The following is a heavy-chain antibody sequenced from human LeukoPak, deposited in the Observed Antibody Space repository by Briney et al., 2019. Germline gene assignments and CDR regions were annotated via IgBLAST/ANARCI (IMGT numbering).Heavy chain of an antibody. J-gene: IGHJ5*02. V-gene: IGHV4-34*01. CDR2: INQSGST. CDR1: GGSFSNYY. D-gene: IGHD6-13*01. CDR3: ARGRRRGYSSSWYGGNNWFDP. Sequence: SETLSLTCAVYGGSFSNYYWSWIRQPPGKGLEWIGEINQSGSTNYNPSLESRVTISVDTSKNQFSLKVTSVTAADTAVYYCARGRRRGYSSSWYGGNNWFDPWGQGTLVTVSS.